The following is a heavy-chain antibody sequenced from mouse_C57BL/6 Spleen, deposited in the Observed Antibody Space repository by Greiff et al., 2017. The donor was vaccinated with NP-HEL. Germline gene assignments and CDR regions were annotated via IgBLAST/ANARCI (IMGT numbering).Heavy chain of an antibody. V-gene: IGHV5-17*01. CDR1: GFTFSDYG. D-gene: IGHD1-1*01. Sequence: EVKLMESGGGLVKPGGSLKLSCAASGFTFSDYGMHWVRQAPEKGLEWVAYISSGSSTIYYADTVKGRFTISRDNAKNTLFLQMTSLRSEDTAMYYCARKITTVVANYAMDYWGQGTSVTVSS. CDR2: ISSGSSTI. J-gene: IGHJ4*01. CDR3: ARKITTVVANYAMDY.